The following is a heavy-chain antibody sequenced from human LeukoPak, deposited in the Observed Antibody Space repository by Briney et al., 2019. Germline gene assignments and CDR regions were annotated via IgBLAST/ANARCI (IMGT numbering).Heavy chain of an antibody. CDR2: INPNSGGT. V-gene: IGHV1-2*02. J-gene: IGHJ4*02. D-gene: IGHD3-16*01. CDR1: GYTFTGYY. Sequence: ASVKVSCKASGYTFTGYYMHWVRQAPGQGLEWMGWINPNSGGTNYAQKFQGRVTMTRDTSISTAYMELSSLRSEDTAVYYCAREDGGTSYSDYWGQGTLVTVSS. CDR3: AREDGGTSYSDY.